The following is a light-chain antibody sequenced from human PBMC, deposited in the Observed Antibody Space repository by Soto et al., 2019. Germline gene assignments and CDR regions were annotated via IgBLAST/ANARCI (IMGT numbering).Light chain of an antibody. CDR2: GAS. CDR3: QQYGSSPRT. J-gene: IGKJ1*01. CDR1: QSVSSSF. Sequence: EIVLTQSPGTLSLSPRERATLSCRASQSVSSSFLAWYQQKPGQAPRLLIYGASSRATGIPDRFSGSGSGTDFTLTISRLEPEDFALYYCQQYGSSPRTFGQGTKVEIK. V-gene: IGKV3-20*01.